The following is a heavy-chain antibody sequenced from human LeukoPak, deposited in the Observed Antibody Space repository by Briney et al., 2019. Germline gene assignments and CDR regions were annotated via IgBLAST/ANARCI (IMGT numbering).Heavy chain of an antibody. J-gene: IGHJ4*02. D-gene: IGHD1-14*01. CDR1: AFTFSSYA. CDR3: AKDLKKPPSPDY. V-gene: IGHV3-23*01. Sequence: GGSLRLSCAASAFTFSSYAMSWVRQAPGKGLEWVSAISGSGGSTYYADSVKGRFTISRDNSKNTLYLQMNSLRAEDTAVYYCAKDLKKPPSPDYWGQGTLVTVSS. CDR2: ISGSGGST.